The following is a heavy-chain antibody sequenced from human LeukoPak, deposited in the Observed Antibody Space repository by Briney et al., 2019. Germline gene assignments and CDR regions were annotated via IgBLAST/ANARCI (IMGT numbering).Heavy chain of an antibody. D-gene: IGHD6-19*01. CDR2: ISAYNGNT. V-gene: IGHV1-18*04. J-gene: IGHJ3*02. CDR1: GYTFSNYG. CDR3: ARESYSSGWPDAFDI. Sequence: ASVKVSCKASGYTFSNYGITWVRQAPGQGLEWMGWISAYNGNTNYAQKLQGRVTMATDTSTSTAYMELRSLRSDDTAVYYCARESYSSGWPDAFDIWGQGTMVTVSS.